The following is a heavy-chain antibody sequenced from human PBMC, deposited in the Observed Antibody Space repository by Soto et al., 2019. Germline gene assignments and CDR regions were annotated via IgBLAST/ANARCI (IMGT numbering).Heavy chain of an antibody. Sequence: QVQLVQSGAEVKKPGASVKVSCKASGYTFTSYDINWVRQATGQGLEWMGWMNPNSGNTGYAQKFQGRVTMTMNTSISTAYMELRSLRSEDTAVYYGAGGPYSGIYYYIWCDPWGQGTLVTVSS. V-gene: IGHV1-8*01. D-gene: IGHD1-26*01. CDR2: MNPNSGNT. J-gene: IGHJ5*02. CDR3: AGGPYSGIYYYIWCDP. CDR1: GYTFTSYD.